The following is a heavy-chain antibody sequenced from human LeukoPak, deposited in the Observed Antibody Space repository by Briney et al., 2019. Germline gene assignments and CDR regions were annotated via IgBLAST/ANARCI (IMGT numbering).Heavy chain of an antibody. V-gene: IGHV3-30*04. J-gene: IGHJ4*02. CDR1: GFTFFTYS. CDR2: ISYDGDKK. D-gene: IGHD3-3*01. Sequence: GGPLRLSCAASGFTFFTYSMHWVRQAPGKGLEWVAVISYDGDKKYYADSVKGRLTISRDNSKNTLYLQMNSLRPDDTAVYYCARGVTEDTGVAQFDSWGQGTLVFVSS. CDR3: ARGVTEDTGVAQFDS.